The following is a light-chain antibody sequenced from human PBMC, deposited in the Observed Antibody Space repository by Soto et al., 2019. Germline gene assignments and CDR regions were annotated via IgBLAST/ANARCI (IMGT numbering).Light chain of an antibody. Sequence: EIVLTQSPGTLSLSPGDRATLSCRASQSVSTNYLAWYQQSLGQAPRLLIYGASIRATDIPDRFSGSGSGTDLTLTISRLEPEDFAVYYCHQYGSTPFTFGPGTKVDIK. CDR1: QSVSTNY. J-gene: IGKJ3*01. CDR2: GAS. CDR3: HQYGSTPFT. V-gene: IGKV3-20*01.